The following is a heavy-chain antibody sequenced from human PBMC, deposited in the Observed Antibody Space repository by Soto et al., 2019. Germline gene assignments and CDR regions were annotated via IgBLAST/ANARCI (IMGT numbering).Heavy chain of an antibody. Sequence: PGGSLRLSCAASGFTFSSYAMSWVRQAPGKGLEWVSAISGSGGSTYYADSVKGRFTISRDNSKNTLYLQMNSLRAEDTAVYYCAKTRFLEWLLYANWFDPWGQGTLVTSPQ. J-gene: IGHJ5*02. CDR1: GFTFSSYA. V-gene: IGHV3-23*01. CDR2: ISGSGGST. CDR3: AKTRFLEWLLYANWFDP. D-gene: IGHD3-3*01.